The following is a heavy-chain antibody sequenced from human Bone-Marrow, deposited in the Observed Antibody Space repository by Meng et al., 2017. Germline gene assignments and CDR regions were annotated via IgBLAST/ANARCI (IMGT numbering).Heavy chain of an antibody. Sequence: RVQRGAEVRYSRSAGKLSGKASGLTFGSYAISLMRQAPGQGLEWMGGIIPIFGTANYAQKFQGRVTITADESTSTAYMELSSLRSEDTAEYYCARGDYGSGSQGDDYWGQGTLVTVSS. D-gene: IGHD3-10*01. V-gene: IGHV1-69*01. CDR1: GLTFGSYA. CDR2: IIPIFGTA. CDR3: ARGDYGSGSQGDDY. J-gene: IGHJ4*02.